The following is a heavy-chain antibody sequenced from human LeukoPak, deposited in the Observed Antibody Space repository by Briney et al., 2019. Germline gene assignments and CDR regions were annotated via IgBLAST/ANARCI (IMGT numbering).Heavy chain of an antibody. J-gene: IGHJ6*03. CDR3: ARDPYGDYSSAYYYYYMDV. V-gene: IGHV3-21*01. CDR1: GFTFSSYS. Sequence: PGGSLRLSCAAPGFTFSSYSMNWVRQAPGKGLEWVSSISSSSSYIYYADSVKGRFTISRDNAKNSLYLQMNSLRAEDTAVYYCARDPYGDYSSAYYYYYMDVWGKGTTVTVSS. CDR2: ISSSSSYI. D-gene: IGHD4-17*01.